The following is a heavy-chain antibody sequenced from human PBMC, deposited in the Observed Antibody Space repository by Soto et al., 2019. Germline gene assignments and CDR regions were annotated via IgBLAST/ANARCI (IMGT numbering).Heavy chain of an antibody. CDR3: ARRDSHGFFRYFDN. V-gene: IGHV1-69*06. CDR1: GGTFSSYP. J-gene: IGHJ4*02. Sequence: QVQLVQSGAEVKRPGSSVKVSCKASGGTFSSYPISWVRQAPGQGLEWMGGTNGNLGTGNYAQKFRGRLTITTDISTTTAYMELSSLTSEDTAVYYCARRDSHGFFRYFDNWVQGTLVTVSS. D-gene: IGHD3-10*01. CDR2: TNGNLGTG.